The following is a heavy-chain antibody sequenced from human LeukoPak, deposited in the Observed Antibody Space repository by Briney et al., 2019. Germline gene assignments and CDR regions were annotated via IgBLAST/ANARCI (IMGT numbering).Heavy chain of an antibody. CDR3: ARDTEDIVVVPAAPRKYYYYYMDV. CDR2: INHSGII. Sequence: SETLSLTCSVYGGSFIDYSWSWIRQPPGKGLEWIGEINHSGIINYNPSLESRVTMSVDTSKNQFSLKLSSVTAADTAVYYCARDTEDIVVVPAAPRKYYYYYMDVWGKGTTVTVSS. D-gene: IGHD2-2*01. J-gene: IGHJ6*03. V-gene: IGHV4-34*01. CDR1: GGSFIDYS.